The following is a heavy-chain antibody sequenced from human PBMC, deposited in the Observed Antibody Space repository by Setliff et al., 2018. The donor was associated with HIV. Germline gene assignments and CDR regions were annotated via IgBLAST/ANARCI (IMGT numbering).Heavy chain of an antibody. J-gene: IGHJ5*02. Sequence: SENLSLTCTVSGGSISSSSYYWGWIRQPPGKGLEWIGSIYYSGSTYYNPSLKSRVTISVDTSKNQFSLKLSSVTAADTAVYYCARDSVSEGYFDLWGQGKLVTVSS. V-gene: IGHV4-39*07. D-gene: IGHD5-18*01. CDR1: GGSISSSSYY. CDR2: IYYSGST. CDR3: ARDSVSEGYFDL.